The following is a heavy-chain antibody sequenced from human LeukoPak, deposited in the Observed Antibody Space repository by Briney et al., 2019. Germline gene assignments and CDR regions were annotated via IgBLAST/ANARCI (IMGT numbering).Heavy chain of an antibody. V-gene: IGHV3-7*01. D-gene: IGHD2-15*01. CDR3: ARDYHPVVPAAFDC. CDR1: GFTFSSYW. CDR2: IKQDGTEK. J-gene: IGHJ4*02. Sequence: QPGGSLRLSCAASGFTFSSYWMSWVRQAPGGGLEWVATIKQDGTEKYYVDSVKGRFTISRDNAENSLYLQMNSLRAEDTAVYYCARDYHPVVPAAFDCWGQGTLVTVSS.